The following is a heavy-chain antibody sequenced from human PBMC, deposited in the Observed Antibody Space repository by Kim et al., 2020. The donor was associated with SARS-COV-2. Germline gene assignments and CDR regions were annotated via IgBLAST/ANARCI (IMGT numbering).Heavy chain of an antibody. D-gene: IGHD3-10*01. CDR1: GFSFRGFG. CDR3: ARGLSGRMSFDY. Sequence: ASVKVSCKASGFSFRGFGVSWVRQAPGLGLEWMGWIGADNGNTKYGKKWQGRITMTTDTSTNTAYMELGSLTSDDTAVYYCARGLSGRMSFDYWGQGTLVTVSS. J-gene: IGHJ4*02. V-gene: IGHV1-18*01. CDR2: IGADNGNT.